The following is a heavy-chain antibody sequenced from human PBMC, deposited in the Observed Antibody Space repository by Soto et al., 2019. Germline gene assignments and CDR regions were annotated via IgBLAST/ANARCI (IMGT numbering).Heavy chain of an antibody. CDR1: GFTFSSYG. Sequence: LRLSCAASGFTFSSYGMHWVRQAPGKGLEWVAVIWYDGSNKYYADSVKGRFTISRDNSKNTLYLQMNSLRAEDTAVYYCARDLDTAMVPDYWGQGTLVTVSS. CDR2: IWYDGSNK. J-gene: IGHJ4*02. V-gene: IGHV3-33*01. CDR3: ARDLDTAMVPDY. D-gene: IGHD5-18*01.